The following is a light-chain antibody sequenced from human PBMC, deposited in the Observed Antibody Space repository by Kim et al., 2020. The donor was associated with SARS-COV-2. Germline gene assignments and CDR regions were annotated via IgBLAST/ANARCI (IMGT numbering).Light chain of an antibody. CDR3: QQFYNCPPIT. Sequence: SPAERPPLSGRARQSVRSNLPWYQKNPGQAPRPLLYGESTRAIGIPARFSGSGSGKEFTLTISSLSSEDVEVYNCQQFYNCPPITFGQGTRLEIK. CDR2: GES. J-gene: IGKJ5*01. V-gene: IGKV3-15*01. CDR1: QSVRSN.